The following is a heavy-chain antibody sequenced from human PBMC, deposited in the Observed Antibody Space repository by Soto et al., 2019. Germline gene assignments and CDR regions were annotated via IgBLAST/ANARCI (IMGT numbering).Heavy chain of an antibody. CDR2: IYYSGST. CDR3: ARRFGGYDEEGWYFDL. CDR1: GGSISSYY. Sequence: PSETLSLTCTVSGGSISSYYWSWIRQPPGKGQERIGYIYYSGSTNYNPSLKSRVTISVDTSKNQFSLKLSSVTAADTAVYYCARRFGGYDEEGWYFDLWGRGTLVTVSS. D-gene: IGHD5-12*01. J-gene: IGHJ2*01. V-gene: IGHV4-59*08.